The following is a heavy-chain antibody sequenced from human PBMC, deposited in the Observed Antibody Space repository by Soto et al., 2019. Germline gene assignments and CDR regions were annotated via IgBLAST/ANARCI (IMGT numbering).Heavy chain of an antibody. CDR3: ARVSDTAMVSLFDY. D-gene: IGHD5-18*01. V-gene: IGHV1-18*01. CDR1: GYTFTSYG. Sequence: ASVKVSCKASGYTFTSYGISWVRQAPGQGLEWMGWISAYNGNTNYAQKLQGRVTMTTDTSTSTAYMELRSLRSDPTAAYYCARVSDTAMVSLFDYWGQGTLVTVSS. J-gene: IGHJ4*02. CDR2: ISAYNGNT.